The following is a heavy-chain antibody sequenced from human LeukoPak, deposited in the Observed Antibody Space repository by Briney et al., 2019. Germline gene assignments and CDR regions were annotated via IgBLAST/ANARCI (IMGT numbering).Heavy chain of an antibody. CDR3: ARDRDSYGFDY. V-gene: IGHV3-53*01. CDR2: IYSGGST. Sequence: GGSLRLSCAASGFTVSSNYMSWVRQAPGKGLEWVSVIYSGGSTYYADSVKGRFTISRDNSKNTLYLQMNSLSAEDTAVYYCARDRDSYGFDYWGEGTLVTVSS. CDR1: GFTVSSNY. J-gene: IGHJ4*02. D-gene: IGHD5-18*01.